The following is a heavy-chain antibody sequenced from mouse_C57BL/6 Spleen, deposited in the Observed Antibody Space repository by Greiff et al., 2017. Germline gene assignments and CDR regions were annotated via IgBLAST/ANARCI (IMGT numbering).Heavy chain of an antibody. CDR1: GFTFSDYY. CDR2: INYDGSST. CDR3: AREPPAYYLYFDV. V-gene: IGHV5-16*01. J-gene: IGHJ1*03. Sequence: EVKVVESEGGLVQPGSSMKLSCTASGFTFSDYYMAWVRQVPEKGLEWVANINYDGSSTYYLDSLKSRFIISRDNAKNILYLQMSSLKSEDTATYYCAREPPAYYLYFDVWGTGTTVTVSS. D-gene: IGHD2-10*01.